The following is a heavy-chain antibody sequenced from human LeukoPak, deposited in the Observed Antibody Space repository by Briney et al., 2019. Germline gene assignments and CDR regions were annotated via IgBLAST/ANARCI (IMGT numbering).Heavy chain of an antibody. Sequence: SETLSLTCTVSGGSISSSSYYWGWIRQPPGKGLEWIGYIYYSGSTNYNPSLKSRVTISVDTSKNQFSLKLSSVTAADTAVYYCARDTGYGYSYGYYFDYWGQGTLVTVSS. CDR2: IYYSGST. D-gene: IGHD5-18*01. CDR1: GGSISSSSYY. CDR3: ARDTGYGYSYGYYFDY. V-gene: IGHV4-61*05. J-gene: IGHJ4*02.